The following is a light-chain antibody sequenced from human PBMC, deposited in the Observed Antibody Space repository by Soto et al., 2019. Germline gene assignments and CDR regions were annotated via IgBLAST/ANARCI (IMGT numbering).Light chain of an antibody. CDR3: QQYYSTPPYT. V-gene: IGKV4-1*01. CDR1: QSVFYSSNNKNY. Sequence: IVMTQSPDSLAVSLGERATINCKSSQSVFYSSNNKNYLAWYRQKPGQPPKLLIYWASIRESEVPDRISGSGSGTDFTLTISSLQAEDVAVYYCQQYYSTPPYTFGQGTKLEIK. J-gene: IGKJ2*01. CDR2: WAS.